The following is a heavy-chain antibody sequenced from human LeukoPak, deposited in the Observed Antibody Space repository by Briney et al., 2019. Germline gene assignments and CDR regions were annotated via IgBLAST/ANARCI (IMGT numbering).Heavy chain of an antibody. V-gene: IGHV3-23*01. CDR2: FSGSAGTT. CDR3: ARYHDYIGWFDP. D-gene: IGHD5-12*01. Sequence: GGSLRLSCAASGFTFSSYAMTWVRQAPGKGLEWVSAFSGSAGTTYYADSVKGRFTISRDNSKNTLYLQMNSLRAEDTAVYYCARYHDYIGWFDPWGQGTLVTVSS. CDR1: GFTFSSYA. J-gene: IGHJ5*02.